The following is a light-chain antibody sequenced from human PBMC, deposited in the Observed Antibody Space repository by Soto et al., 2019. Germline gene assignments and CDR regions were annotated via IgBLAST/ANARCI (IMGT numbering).Light chain of an antibody. CDR3: QQADSYPIT. Sequence: DIQMTQSPYSVSASVGDRVTITCRASQDISNWLAWYQHKPGKAPNLLISVASSLQSGVPSSFSGGGSGTDFTLTISSLQPDELATYYCQQADSYPITFGQGTRLEI. CDR2: VAS. J-gene: IGKJ5*01. CDR1: QDISNW. V-gene: IGKV1-12*01.